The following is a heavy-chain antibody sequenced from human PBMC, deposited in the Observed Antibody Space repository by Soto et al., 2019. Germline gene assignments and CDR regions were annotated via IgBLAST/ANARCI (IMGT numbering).Heavy chain of an antibody. V-gene: IGHV1-2*04. CDR1: GYTFTGYY. CDR2: INPNSGGT. D-gene: IGHD2-15*01. Sequence: ASVKVSCKASGYTFTGYYMHWVRQAPGQGLEWMGWINPNSGGTNYAQKFQGWVTMTRDTSISTAYMELSRLRSDDTAVYYCARGDCSGGSCYDGYYGMDVWGQGTTVTVSS. CDR3: ARGDCSGGSCYDGYYGMDV. J-gene: IGHJ6*02.